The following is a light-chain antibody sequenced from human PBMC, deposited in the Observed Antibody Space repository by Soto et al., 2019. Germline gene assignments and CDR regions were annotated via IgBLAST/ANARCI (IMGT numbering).Light chain of an antibody. V-gene: IGKV3-20*01. CDR2: GAS. J-gene: IGKJ2*01. CDR1: QTVISTY. Sequence: EIVLTQSPGTLSLSPGERVTLSCRASQTVISTYLAWYQQKPGQAPRLLIYGASIRATGIPDRFSGSGSGTDFTLTISRLEPEDFAVYICQQYGSSPPTFGQGTKLEIK. CDR3: QQYGSSPPT.